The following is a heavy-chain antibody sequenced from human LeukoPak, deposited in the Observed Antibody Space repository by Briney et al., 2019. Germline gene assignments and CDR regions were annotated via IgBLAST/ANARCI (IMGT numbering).Heavy chain of an antibody. Sequence: GASVKVSCKASGYTFTGYYLHWVRQAPGQGLEWTGWISPNSGGTSSAQKFQGRVTMTRDTSISTAYMELSRLRSDDTAVYYCALASSGWIHEGYWGQGTLLTVSS. CDR3: ALASSGWIHEGY. CDR1: GYTFTGYY. CDR2: ISPNSGGT. V-gene: IGHV1-2*02. D-gene: IGHD3-3*02. J-gene: IGHJ4*02.